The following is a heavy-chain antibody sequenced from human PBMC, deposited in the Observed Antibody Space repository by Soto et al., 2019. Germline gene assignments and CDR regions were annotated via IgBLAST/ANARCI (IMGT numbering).Heavy chain of an antibody. CDR3: ATGGGGGGY. D-gene: IGHD3-10*01. V-gene: IGHV3-53*01. Sequence: EVQLVESGGGLIQPGGSLRLSCAVSGFTVSNNYMSWVRQAPGKGLEGVSVIYSGGYTAYGDSVKGRFTISRDNSKNPLFLKMNGLGADAPAFYYWATGGGGGGYWGQGTLVTVSS. CDR2: IYSGGYT. CDR1: GFTVSNNY. J-gene: IGHJ4*02.